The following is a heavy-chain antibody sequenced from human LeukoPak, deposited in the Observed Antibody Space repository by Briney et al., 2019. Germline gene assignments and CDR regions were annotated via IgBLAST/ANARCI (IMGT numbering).Heavy chain of an antibody. D-gene: IGHD1-26*01. CDR2: MYCSGST. CDR3: AKRGAEVGATVAPGDY. CDR1: GGSISSYH. V-gene: IGHV4-59*01. Sequence: SETLSLTCTVSGGSISSYHWSWIRQPPGKGLEWIGNMYCSGSTNYNPSLRSRVTISVDTSKNQFSLKLSSVTAADTAVYYCAKRGAEVGATVAPGDYWGQGTLVTVSS. J-gene: IGHJ4*02.